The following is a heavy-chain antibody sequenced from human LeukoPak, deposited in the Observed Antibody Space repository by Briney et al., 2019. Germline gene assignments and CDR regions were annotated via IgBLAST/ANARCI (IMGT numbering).Heavy chain of an antibody. J-gene: IGHJ5*02. CDR3: ARAIRNGGWFDP. V-gene: IGHV4-59*01. Sequence: PSETLSLTCSVSGGSISSNYWSWIRQPPGKGLEWIGYIYYSGTTNYNPSLKSRVTISVDTSKNQFSLKLSSVTAADTAVYYCARAIRNGGWFDPWGQGTLVTVSS. CDR1: GGSISSNY. CDR2: IYYSGTT.